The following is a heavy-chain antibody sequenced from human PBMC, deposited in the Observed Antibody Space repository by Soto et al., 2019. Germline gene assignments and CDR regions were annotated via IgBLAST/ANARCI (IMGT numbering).Heavy chain of an antibody. V-gene: IGHV5-51*01. D-gene: IGHD3-10*01. CDR1: GYSFTSYW. CDR3: ARHSYYGSGIYYSSYYSYGMDV. J-gene: IGHJ6*02. CDR2: IYPGDSDT. Sequence: GESLKISCKGSGYSFTSYWIGWVRQMPGKGLEWMGIIYPGDSDTRYSPSFQGQVTISADKSISTAYLQWSSLKASDTAMYYCARHSYYGSGIYYSSYYSYGMDVCGQGTSVTLS.